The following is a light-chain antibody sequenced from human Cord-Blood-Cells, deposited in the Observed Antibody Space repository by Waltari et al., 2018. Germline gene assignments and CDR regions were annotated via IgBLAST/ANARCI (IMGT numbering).Light chain of an antibody. CDR3: QQYYSYLYT. Sequence: AIRITQSPSSLSASTGDRVTITCRASQGITSYLAWYQQKPGKAPKLLIYAASTLQSRVPSRFSGSGSGTDFTLTISCLQSEDFATYYCQQYYSYLYTFGQGTKLEIK. J-gene: IGKJ2*01. CDR1: QGITSY. CDR2: AAS. V-gene: IGKV1-8*01.